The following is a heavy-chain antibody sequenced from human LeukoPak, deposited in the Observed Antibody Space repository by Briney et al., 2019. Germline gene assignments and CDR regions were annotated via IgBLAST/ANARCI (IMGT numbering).Heavy chain of an antibody. CDR1: GGTFSSYA. V-gene: IGHV1-69*13. J-gene: IGHJ4*02. CDR3: ARVVVVPAAYYFDY. CDR2: IIPIFGTA. D-gene: IGHD2-2*01. Sequence: SVKVSCKASGGTFSSYAISWVRQAPGQGLEWMGGIIPIFGTANYAQKFRGRVTITADESTSTAYMELSSLRSEDTAVYYCARVVVVPAAYYFDYWGQGTLVTVSS.